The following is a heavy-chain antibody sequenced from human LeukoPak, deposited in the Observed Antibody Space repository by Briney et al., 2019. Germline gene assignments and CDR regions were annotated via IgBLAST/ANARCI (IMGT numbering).Heavy chain of an antibody. J-gene: IGHJ6*02. D-gene: IGHD3-22*01. V-gene: IGHV3-66*02. Sequence: GGSLRLSCAASGFTVSSNYMSWVRQAPGKVLEWVSVIYSGGSTYYADSVKGRFTISRDNSKNTLYLQMNSLRAEDTAVYYCARDRDYYDSSGYYYGMDVWGQGTTVTVSS. CDR1: GFTVSSNY. CDR2: IYSGGST. CDR3: ARDRDYYDSSGYYYGMDV.